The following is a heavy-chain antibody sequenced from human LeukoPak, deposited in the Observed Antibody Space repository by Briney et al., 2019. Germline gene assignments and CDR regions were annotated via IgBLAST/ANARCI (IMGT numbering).Heavy chain of an antibody. CDR2: MNPNSGNT. CDR3: ARWVGSAPDYFYYMDV. CDR1: GYTFTSYD. J-gene: IGHJ6*03. D-gene: IGHD2-15*01. V-gene: IGHV1-8*01. Sequence: ASVKVSCKASGYTFTSYDINWVRQAAGQGLEWMGWMNPNSGNTGYAQKFKGRVTMTRDTSRTTAYMELSSLRSEDMAVYYCARWVGSAPDYFYYMDVWGKGTTVTVSS.